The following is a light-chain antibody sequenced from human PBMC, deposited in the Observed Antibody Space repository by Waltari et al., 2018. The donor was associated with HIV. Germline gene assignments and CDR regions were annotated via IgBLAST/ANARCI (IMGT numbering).Light chain of an antibody. CDR1: RGDVGTSNL. J-gene: IGLJ3*02. CDR3: CSFTGGSTWV. CDR2: EVN. V-gene: IGLV2-23*02. Sequence: QSALPPPAPVSGSLGQSITISCTGTRGDVGTSNLVSWYQLQPGKDPQVMIYEVNTRPSGVSTRFSGSKSGNTASLTISGLQAEDEGHYVCCSFTGGSTWVFGGGTKLTVL.